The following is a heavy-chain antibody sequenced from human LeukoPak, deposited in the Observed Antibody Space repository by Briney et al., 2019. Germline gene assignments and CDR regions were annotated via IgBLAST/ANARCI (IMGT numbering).Heavy chain of an antibody. CDR1: GYTFTSYY. D-gene: IGHD2-2*01. Sequence: ASVKVSCKASGYTFTSYYMHWVRQAPGQGLEWMGIINPSGGSTSYAQKFQGRVTMTRDTSISTAYMELSRLRSDDTAVYYCAGTEIYCSSTSCYDAFDIWGQGTMVTVSS. J-gene: IGHJ3*02. CDR3: AGTEIYCSSTSCYDAFDI. CDR2: INPSGGST. V-gene: IGHV1-46*01.